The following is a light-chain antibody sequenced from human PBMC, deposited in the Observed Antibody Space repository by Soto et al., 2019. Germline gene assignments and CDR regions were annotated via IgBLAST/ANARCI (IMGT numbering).Light chain of an antibody. V-gene: IGKV3-20*01. J-gene: IGKJ1*01. CDR1: QTVSSAY. Sequence: DTVLTQSPGTLSLSPGERATLSCRASQTVSSAYLAWFRQKPGQAPRLLIYGASSRATGIPDRFSGAGSGTEFTLTISRVAPEDYAVYYCQQYNTSPWTFGQGTKVDIK. CDR3: QQYNTSPWT. CDR2: GAS.